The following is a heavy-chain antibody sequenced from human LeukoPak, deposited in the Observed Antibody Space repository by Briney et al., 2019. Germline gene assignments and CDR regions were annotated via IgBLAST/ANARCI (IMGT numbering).Heavy chain of an antibody. CDR1: GYTFTSYD. J-gene: IGHJ6*02. CDR3: ARVPAVAGDYHYYGMDV. Sequence: ASVKVSCKASGYTFTSYDINWVRQATGQGLEWMGWMNPNSGNTGYAQKFQGRVTMTRNTSISTAYMELSSLRSEDTAVYYCARVPAVAGDYHYYGMDVWGQGTTVTVSS. V-gene: IGHV1-8*01. CDR2: MNPNSGNT. D-gene: IGHD6-19*01.